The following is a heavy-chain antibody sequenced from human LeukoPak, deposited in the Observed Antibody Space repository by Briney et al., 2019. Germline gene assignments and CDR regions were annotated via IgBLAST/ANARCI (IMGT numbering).Heavy chain of an antibody. J-gene: IGHJ4*02. CDR3: ARHPDYCDYIFDF. CDR1: GGSISSYY. V-gene: IGHV4-4*07. Sequence: SETLSLTCTVSGGSISSYYWSWIPQPAGKGLEWIGRIYTSGSTNYNPSLKSRVTISVDTSKNQFSLKLSSVTAADTAVYYCARHPDYCDYIFDFWGQGTLVTVSS. D-gene: IGHD4-17*01. CDR2: IYTSGST.